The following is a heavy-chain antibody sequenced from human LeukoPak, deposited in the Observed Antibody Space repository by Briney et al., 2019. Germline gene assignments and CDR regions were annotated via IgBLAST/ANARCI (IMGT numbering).Heavy chain of an antibody. Sequence: GGSLLPSCAASGFTFSSYAMSWVRQAPGKGLEWVSVISGSGDSTYYADSVKGRFTISRDNSKNTVYLQMNSLRAEDTAVYFCARDDSDIVATTKAFDHWGQGTVITVSS. J-gene: IGHJ4*02. D-gene: IGHD5-12*01. CDR1: GFTFSSYA. CDR2: ISGSGDST. CDR3: ARDDSDIVATTKAFDH. V-gene: IGHV3-23*01.